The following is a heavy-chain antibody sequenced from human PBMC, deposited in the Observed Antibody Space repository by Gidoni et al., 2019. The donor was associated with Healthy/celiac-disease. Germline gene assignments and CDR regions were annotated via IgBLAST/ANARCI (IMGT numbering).Heavy chain of an antibody. Sequence: QVQLQQWGAGLLKPSETLSLTCAVYGGSFSGYYWSWIRQPPGKGLEWIGEINHSGSTNYNPSLKSRVTISVDTSKNQFSLKLSSVTAADTAVYYCARRRGVRGVRNDWYFDLWGRGTLVTVSS. CDR2: INHSGST. V-gene: IGHV4-34*01. CDR3: ARRRGVRGVRNDWYFDL. CDR1: GGSFSGYY. J-gene: IGHJ2*01. D-gene: IGHD3-10*01.